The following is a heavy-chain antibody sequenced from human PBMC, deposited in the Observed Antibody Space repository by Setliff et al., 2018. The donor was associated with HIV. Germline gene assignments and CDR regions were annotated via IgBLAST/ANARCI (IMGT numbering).Heavy chain of an antibody. CDR3: ARVQMAYAAFDV. Sequence: SGPTLVNPTQTLTLTCTFSGFSLSTSGVGVGWIRQPPGRALEWLALIYWSDDKRFNPSLKSRLTITKDTSKHQFSLKLSSVTAADTAVYYCARVQMAYAAFDVWGQGTMVTVSS. J-gene: IGHJ3*01. CDR1: GFSLSTSGVG. V-gene: IGHV2-5*01. D-gene: IGHD4-17*01. CDR2: IYWSDDK.